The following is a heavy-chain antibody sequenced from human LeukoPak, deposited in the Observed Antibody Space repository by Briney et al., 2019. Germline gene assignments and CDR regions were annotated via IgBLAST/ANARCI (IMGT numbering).Heavy chain of an antibody. D-gene: IGHD6-19*01. CDR1: GYTFRSYD. J-gene: IGHJ4*02. Sequence: ASVKVSCKPSGYTFRSYDVTWVRQAPGQGLEWMGWISPNNGNTNYAQKFQGRVTMTTDTPTSTAYMEMRSLRSDDTAVYYCARDRDSSGWHVADYWGQGTLVTVSS. V-gene: IGHV1-18*01. CDR3: ARDRDSSGWHVADY. CDR2: ISPNNGNT.